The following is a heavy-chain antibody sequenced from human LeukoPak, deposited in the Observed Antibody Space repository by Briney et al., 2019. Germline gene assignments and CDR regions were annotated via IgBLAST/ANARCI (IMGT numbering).Heavy chain of an antibody. D-gene: IGHD2-21*01. CDR1: GFTFSSYW. J-gene: IGHJ3*02. V-gene: IGHV3-7*01. Sequence: GGSLRLSCAASGFTFSSYWLSWVRQAPGKGLEWVANIKQDGSEKYYVDSVKGRFTISRDNAKNSLYLQMNSLRAEDTAVYYCARVWFTLAFDIWGQGTMVTVSS. CDR2: IKQDGSEK. CDR3: ARVWFTLAFDI.